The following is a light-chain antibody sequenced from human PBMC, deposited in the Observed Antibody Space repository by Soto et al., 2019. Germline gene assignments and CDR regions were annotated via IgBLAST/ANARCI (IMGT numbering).Light chain of an antibody. J-gene: IGKJ1*01. V-gene: IGKV1-5*01. CDR1: QNIKTW. Sequence: GDRVTITCRASQNIKTWLAWYQQKPGKAPKLLIYDASTLESGVPSRFTGSGSGTEFTVTISSLQPDDFATYYCQQYESYFRSFGQGTKVDIK. CDR3: QQYESYFRS. CDR2: DAS.